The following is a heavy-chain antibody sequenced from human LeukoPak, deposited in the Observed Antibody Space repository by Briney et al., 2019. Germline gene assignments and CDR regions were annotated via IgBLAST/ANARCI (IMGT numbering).Heavy chain of an antibody. CDR1: GFTFSGYD. D-gene: IGHD3-22*01. V-gene: IGHV3-30*18. CDR2: ISDDTSNK. CDR3: AKVPYNTYYYHTSGYYEDY. Sequence: GRSLSLSCAASGFTFSGYDMHWVRQAPGKGLEWVAVISDDTSNKYYADSVKGRFTISRDNSKDTLYLQMSSLRAEDTAVYYCAKVPYNTYYYHTSGYYEDYWGQGTLVTVSS. J-gene: IGHJ4*02.